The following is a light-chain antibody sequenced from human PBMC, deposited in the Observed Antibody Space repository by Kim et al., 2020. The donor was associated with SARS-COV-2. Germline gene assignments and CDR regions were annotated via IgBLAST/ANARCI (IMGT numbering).Light chain of an antibody. V-gene: IGKV1-5*01. Sequence: SVGDSVTITCRASQSISRWLDWYQQKPGKAPKLLIYAASTLESGVPSRFSGSGSGTEATLTISSLQPDDFATYYCQQYNSDLQVAFGGGTKVDIK. CDR3: QQYNSDLQVA. CDR1: QSISRW. CDR2: AAS. J-gene: IGKJ4*01.